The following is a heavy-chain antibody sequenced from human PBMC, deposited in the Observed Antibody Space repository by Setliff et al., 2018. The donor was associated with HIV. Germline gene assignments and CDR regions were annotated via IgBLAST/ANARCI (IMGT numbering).Heavy chain of an antibody. J-gene: IGHJ2*01. D-gene: IGHD3-10*01. Sequence: ASVKVSCKASGYAFTSYTIHWVRQAPGQRLEWMGWINTGNANTKYSQKFQDRVTITRDTSASTAYMELSSLRSEDTAVYYCARDGRVLLWFGELAWYFDLWGRGTLVTVSS. V-gene: IGHV1-3*04. CDR2: INTGNANT. CDR1: GYAFTSYT. CDR3: ARDGRVLLWFGELAWYFDL.